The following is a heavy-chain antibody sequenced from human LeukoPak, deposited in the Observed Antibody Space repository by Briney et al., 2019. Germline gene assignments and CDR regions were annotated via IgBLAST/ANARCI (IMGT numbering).Heavy chain of an antibody. D-gene: IGHD4-17*01. Sequence: PGGSLRLSCAASGFTFSSSWMHWVCQAPGKGLEWVADIKCDGSEKYYVDSVKGRLTISRDNAKNSLYLQVNSLRAEDMTVYYCVRAIMTTAINWFDPWGQGTLVTVSS. CDR2: IKCDGSEK. J-gene: IGHJ5*02. CDR1: GFTFSSSW. CDR3: VRAIMTTAINWFDP. V-gene: IGHV3-52*01.